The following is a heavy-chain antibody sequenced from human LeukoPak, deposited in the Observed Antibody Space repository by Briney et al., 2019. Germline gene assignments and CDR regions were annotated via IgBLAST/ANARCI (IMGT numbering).Heavy chain of an antibody. CDR3: VRENCANGVCYTGGRNWLDP. D-gene: IGHD2-8*01. CDR2: IYYSGSA. J-gene: IGHJ5*02. V-gene: IGHV4-39*02. CDR1: GSSISSSSYY. Sequence: PSQTLSLTCTVSGSSISSSSYYWGWIRQPPGKGLELIGRIYYSGSAYYKPSLKSRFTISVDTSKNQFSLKLSSVTAADTAVYYCVRENCANGVCYTGGRNWLDPWGQGTLVTVSS.